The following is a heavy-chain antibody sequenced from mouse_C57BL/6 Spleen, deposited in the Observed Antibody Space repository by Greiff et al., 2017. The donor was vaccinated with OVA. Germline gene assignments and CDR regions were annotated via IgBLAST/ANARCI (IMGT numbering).Heavy chain of an antibody. Sequence: QVQLQQSGAELVKPGASVKISCKASGYAFSSYWMNWVKQRPGKGLEWIGQIYPGDGDTTYNGKFKGKATLTADKSSSTAYMQLSSLTSEDSAVYFCAREVDYGGYYFDYWGQGTTLTVSS. CDR1: GYAFSSYW. CDR2: IYPGDGDT. CDR3: AREVDYGGYYFDY. J-gene: IGHJ2*01. D-gene: IGHD2-4*01. V-gene: IGHV1-80*01.